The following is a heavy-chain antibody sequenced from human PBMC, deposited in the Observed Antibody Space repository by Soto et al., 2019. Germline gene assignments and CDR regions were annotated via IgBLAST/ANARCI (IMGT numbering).Heavy chain of an antibody. CDR2: IYPGDSDT. V-gene: IGHV5-51*01. D-gene: IGHD5-12*01. Sequence: PGESLKISCKGSGYSFTSYWIGWVRQMPGKGLEWMGIIYPGDSDTRYSPSFQGQVTISADKSISTAYLQWSSLKASDTAMYYCARLKRDGYNYSPSYYWGQGTLVTVSS. CDR1: GYSFTSYW. CDR3: ARLKRDGYNYSPSYY. J-gene: IGHJ4*02.